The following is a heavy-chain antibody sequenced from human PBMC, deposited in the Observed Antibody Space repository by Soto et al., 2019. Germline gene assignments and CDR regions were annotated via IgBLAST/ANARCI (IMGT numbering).Heavy chain of an antibody. D-gene: IGHD3-22*01. J-gene: IGHJ4*02. Sequence: QVQLQESGPGLVKPSQTLSLTCTVSGGSISSGDYYWSWIRQPPGKGLEWIGYIYYSGSTYYNPSLKSRVTISVDTSKNQVSLKLSSVTAADTAVYYCARGLRVRDYDSSGYYYGFDYWGQGTLVTVSS. CDR3: ARGLRVRDYDSSGYYYGFDY. CDR1: GGSISSGDYY. V-gene: IGHV4-30-4*01. CDR2: IYYSGST.